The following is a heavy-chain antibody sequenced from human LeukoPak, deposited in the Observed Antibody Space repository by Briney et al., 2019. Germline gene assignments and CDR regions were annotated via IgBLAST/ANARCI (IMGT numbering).Heavy chain of an antibody. Sequence: GGSLRLSCAASGFTFSSYAMSWVRQAPGKGLEWVSAISGSGGSTYYADSVKGRFTISRDNAKNPLYLQMNSLRAEDTAVYYCARGKGSSTSGYGMDVWGQGTTVTVSS. J-gene: IGHJ6*02. CDR2: ISGSGGST. CDR3: ARGKGSSTSGYGMDV. D-gene: IGHD2-2*01. CDR1: GFTFSSYA. V-gene: IGHV3-23*01.